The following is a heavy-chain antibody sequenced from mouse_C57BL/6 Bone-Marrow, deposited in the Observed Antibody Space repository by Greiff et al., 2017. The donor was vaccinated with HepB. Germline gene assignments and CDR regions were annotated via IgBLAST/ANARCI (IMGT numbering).Heavy chain of an antibody. CDR3: ATNYGYDSY. V-gene: IGHV1-39*01. CDR2: INPNYVTT. CDR1: GYSSPAYN. J-gene: IGHJ2*01. D-gene: IGHD2-2*01. Sequence: VHLQQSGPELVKPGASVKISCKALGYSSPAYNMNWVKQSNGKSLEWIGVINPNYVTTSYNQKFKGKTTLTVDQSSSTAYMQLNSLTSEDSAVYYCATNYGYDSYWGKGTTLTVSS.